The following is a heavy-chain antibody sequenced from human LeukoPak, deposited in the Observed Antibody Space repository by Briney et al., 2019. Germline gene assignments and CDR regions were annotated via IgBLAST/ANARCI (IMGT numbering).Heavy chain of an antibody. J-gene: IGHJ2*01. CDR3: ARDRAYNWNYWYFDL. D-gene: IGHD1-20*01. V-gene: IGHV1-18*01. Sequence: ASVKVSCKASGYTFTSYGISWVRQAPGQGLEGMGWISADNGNTNYAQKLQGRVTMTTDTSTSTAYMELRSLTSDDTAVYYCARDRAYNWNYWYFDLWGRGTLVTVSS. CDR2: ISADNGNT. CDR1: GYTFTSYG.